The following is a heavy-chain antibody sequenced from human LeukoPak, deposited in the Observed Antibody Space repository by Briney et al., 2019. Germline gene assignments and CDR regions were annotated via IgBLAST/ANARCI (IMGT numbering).Heavy chain of an antibody. J-gene: IGHJ4*02. CDR2: IYYSGST. CDR1: GGSISSSSYY. D-gene: IGHD3-10*01. V-gene: IGHV4-39*07. Sequence: PSETLSLTCTVSGGSISSSSYYWGRIRQPPGKGLEWIGSIYYSGSTYYNPSLKSRVTISVDTSKNQFSLKLSSVTAADTAVYYCARLKMVRGVMFYFDYWGQGTLVTASS. CDR3: ARLKMVRGVMFYFDY.